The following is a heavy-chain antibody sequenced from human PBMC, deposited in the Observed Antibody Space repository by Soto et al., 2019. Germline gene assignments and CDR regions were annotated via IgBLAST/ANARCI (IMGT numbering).Heavy chain of an antibody. CDR1: GGTFSSYA. CDR3: ARAFRSAYCGGDCPTDFFFDY. V-gene: IGHV1-69*13. CDR2: IIPIFGTA. Sequence: SVKVSCKASGGTFSSYAISWVRQAPGQGLEWMGGIIPIFGTANYAQKFQGRVTITADESTSTAYMELSSLRSEDTAVYYCARAFRSAYCGGDCPTDFFFDYWGQGTLVTVSS. D-gene: IGHD2-21*02. J-gene: IGHJ4*02.